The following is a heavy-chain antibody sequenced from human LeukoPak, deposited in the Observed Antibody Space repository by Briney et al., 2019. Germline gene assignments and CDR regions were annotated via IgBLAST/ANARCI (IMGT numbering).Heavy chain of an antibody. D-gene: IGHD1-26*01. Sequence: PAETLSLTCTVSGYSISSYYLSWIRQPPGKGLEWIGYIYYTGSTNYNPSLKSGVTISVETSRNQFSLRLSSVTAADTAVYYCVRQEAVGATQYFQHWGQGTLVTVSS. CDR1: GYSISSYY. CDR2: IYYTGST. CDR3: VRQEAVGATQYFQH. J-gene: IGHJ1*01. V-gene: IGHV4-59*08.